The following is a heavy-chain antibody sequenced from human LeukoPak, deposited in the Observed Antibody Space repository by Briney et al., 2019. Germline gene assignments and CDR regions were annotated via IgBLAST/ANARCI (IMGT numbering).Heavy chain of an antibody. CDR1: GGSISSGSYY. J-gene: IGHJ5*02. CDR2: IYTSGST. D-gene: IGHD3-3*01. V-gene: IGHV4-61*02. CDR3: ARDHDFWSGYYSTGWFDP. Sequence: SSQTLSLTCTVSGGSISSGSYYWSWIRQPAGKGLEWIGRIYTSGSTNYNPSLKSRVTISVDTSKNQFSLKLSSVTAADTAVYYCARDHDFWSGYYSTGWFDPWGQGTLVTVSS.